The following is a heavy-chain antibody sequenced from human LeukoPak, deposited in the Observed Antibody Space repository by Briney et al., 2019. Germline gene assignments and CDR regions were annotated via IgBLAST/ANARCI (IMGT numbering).Heavy chain of an antibody. CDR3: ATTAYSSAWRFDY. V-gene: IGHV4-4*07. CDR1: GGSITNYY. CDR2: IYTSGSA. Sequence: PSETPSLTCSVSGGVSGGSITNYYCTWIRQPAGKGLEWIGRIYTSGSAAYNPSLNSRVTMSVDTSKNQFSLKLNSATAADTAVYYCATTAYSSAWRFDYWGQGALVTVSS. D-gene: IGHD6-19*01. J-gene: IGHJ4*02.